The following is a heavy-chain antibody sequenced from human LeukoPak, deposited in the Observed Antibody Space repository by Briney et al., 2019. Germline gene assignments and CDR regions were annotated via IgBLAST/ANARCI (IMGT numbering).Heavy chain of an antibody. V-gene: IGHV1-18*01. D-gene: IGHD3-10*01. CDR3: ARSSDYYGSGSYFPFDY. J-gene: IGHJ4*02. Sequence: GASVKVSCKASGYTFTSYGISWVRQAPGQGLEWMGWISAYNGNTNYAQKPQGRVTTTTDTSTSTAYMELSSLRSDDTAVYYCARSSDYYGSGSYFPFDYWGQGTLVTVSS. CDR2: ISAYNGNT. CDR1: GYTFTSYG.